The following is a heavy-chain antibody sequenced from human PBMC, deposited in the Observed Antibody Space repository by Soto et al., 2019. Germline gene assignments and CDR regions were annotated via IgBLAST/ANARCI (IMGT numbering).Heavy chain of an antibody. CDR3: GKYSSGWYYYYGMDV. J-gene: IGHJ6*02. Sequence: PSVKVSCKASGGTFSSYAISWVRQAPGQGLEWMGGIIPIFGTANYAQKFQGRVTITADESTSTAYMELSSLRSEDTAVYYCGKYSSGWYYYYGMDVWGQGTTVTVSS. V-gene: IGHV1-69*13. CDR2: IIPIFGTA. CDR1: GGTFSSYA. D-gene: IGHD6-19*01.